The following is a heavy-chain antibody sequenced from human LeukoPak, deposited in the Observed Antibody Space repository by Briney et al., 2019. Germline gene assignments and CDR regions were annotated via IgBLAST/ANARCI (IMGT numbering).Heavy chain of an antibody. D-gene: IGHD2-15*01. CDR1: GGSFSGYY. CDR2: INHSGST. V-gene: IGHV4-34*01. J-gene: IGHJ3*02. CDR3: ARERWRLPINAFDI. Sequence: PSETLSLTCAVYGGSFSGYYWSWIRQPPGKGLEWIGEINHSGSTNYNPSLKSRVTISVDPSKNQFSLKLSSVTAADTAVYYCARERWRLPINAFDIWGQGTMVTVSS.